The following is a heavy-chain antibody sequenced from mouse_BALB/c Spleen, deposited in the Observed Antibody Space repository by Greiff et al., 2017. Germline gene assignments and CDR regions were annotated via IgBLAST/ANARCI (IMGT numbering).Heavy chain of an antibody. CDR3: ASRSTMIPTFAY. CDR2: ILPGSGST. J-gene: IGHJ3*01. V-gene: IGHV1-9*01. Sequence: VQLQESGAELMKPGASVKISCKATGYTFSSYWIEWVKQRPGHGLEWIGEILPGSGSTNYNEKFKGKATFTADTSSNTAYMQLSSLTSEDSAVYYCASRSTMIPTFAYWGQGTLVTVSA. CDR1: GYTFSSYW. D-gene: IGHD2-4*01.